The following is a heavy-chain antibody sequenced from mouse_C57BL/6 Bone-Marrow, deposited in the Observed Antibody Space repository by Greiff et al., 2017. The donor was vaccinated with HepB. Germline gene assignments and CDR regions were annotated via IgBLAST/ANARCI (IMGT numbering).Heavy chain of an antibody. CDR3: ASRNWEYFDY. V-gene: IGHV1-50*01. D-gene: IGHD4-1*01. Sequence: VQLQQPGAELVKPGASVKLSCKASGYTFTSYWMQWVKQRPGQGLEWIGEIDPSDSYTNYNQKFKGKATLTVDTSSSTAYMQLSSLTSEDSAVYYGASRNWEYFDYWGQGTTLTVSS. J-gene: IGHJ2*01. CDR1: GYTFTSYW. CDR2: IDPSDSYT.